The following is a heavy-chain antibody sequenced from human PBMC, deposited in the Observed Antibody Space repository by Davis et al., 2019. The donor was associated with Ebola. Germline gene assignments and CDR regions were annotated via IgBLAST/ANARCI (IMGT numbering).Heavy chain of an antibody. CDR1: GFTFSDYY. Sequence: GESLKISCAASGFTFSDYYMSWIRQAPGKGLEWVSYISSSGSTIYYADSVKGRFTISRDNAKNSLYLQMNSLRAEDTAVYYCARDLRGSIAAEDKYFDLWGRGTLVTVSS. CDR2: ISSSGSTI. D-gene: IGHD6-13*01. J-gene: IGHJ2*01. V-gene: IGHV3-11*01. CDR3: ARDLRGSIAAEDKYFDL.